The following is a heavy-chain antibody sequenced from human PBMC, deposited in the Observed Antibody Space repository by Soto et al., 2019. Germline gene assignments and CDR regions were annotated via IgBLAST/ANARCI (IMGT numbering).Heavy chain of an antibody. Sequence: PGGSLTLTCAASGFTFSGYSLNWVRQAPGKGLEWVSSISRSSSYIYYADSEKRRFTIFRNNAKHSLYLQMNSMSAEATAVYYCASHREMYSSSWYYFDYWGQGTLVTVSS. CDR3: ASHREMYSSSWYYFDY. J-gene: IGHJ4*02. D-gene: IGHD6-13*01. CDR1: GFTFSGYS. V-gene: IGHV3-21*01. CDR2: ISRSSSYI.